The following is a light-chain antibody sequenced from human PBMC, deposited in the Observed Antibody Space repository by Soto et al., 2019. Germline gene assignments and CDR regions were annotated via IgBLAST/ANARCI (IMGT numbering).Light chain of an antibody. J-gene: IGLJ1*01. V-gene: IGLV2-8*01. CDR1: SSDVGGYNY. CDR3: SSYATGFKRV. Sequence: QSVLAQPPSASGSPGQSITISCTGTSSDVGGYNYVSWYQQHPGKAPKVIIYEVNKRPSGVPDRFSGSKSGNTASLTVSGLQAEDEADYYCSSYATGFKRVFGTGTKVTVL. CDR2: EVN.